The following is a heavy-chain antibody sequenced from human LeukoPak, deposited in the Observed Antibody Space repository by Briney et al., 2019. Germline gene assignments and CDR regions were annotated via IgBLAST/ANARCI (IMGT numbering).Heavy chain of an antibody. CDR1: GFTFRSYA. CDR2: ISYDGSNE. Sequence: PGGSLRLSCAASGFTFRSYAMHWVRQAPAMGLEWVAVISYDGSNEYYADSAKGRFTISRDNSKNTLYLQMNSLRAEDTALYYCARDTDSDGYLLAYWGQGTLVTVSS. CDR3: ARDTDSDGYLLAY. V-gene: IGHV3-30*04. J-gene: IGHJ4*02. D-gene: IGHD3-22*01.